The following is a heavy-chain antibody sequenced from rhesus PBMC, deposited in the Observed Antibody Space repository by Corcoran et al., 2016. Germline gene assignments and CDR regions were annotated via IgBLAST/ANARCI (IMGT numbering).Heavy chain of an antibody. J-gene: IGHJ4*01. CDR2: ISYTGGST. CDR3: AKARYSGSYAFDY. Sequence: EVQLVETGGGLVQPGGSLRLSFTASGFTFRSYGMSWVRQAPGKGLEGVSGISYTGGSTNYADSVNGRFTISRDNSKNTRSLLLDILRLEDTAVYYCAKARYSGSYAFDYWGQGVLVTVSS. D-gene: IGHD1-44*02. V-gene: IGHV3S5*01. CDR1: GFTFRSYG.